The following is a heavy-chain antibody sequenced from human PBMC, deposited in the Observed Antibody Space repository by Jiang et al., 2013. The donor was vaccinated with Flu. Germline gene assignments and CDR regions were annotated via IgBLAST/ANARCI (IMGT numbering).Heavy chain of an antibody. Sequence: SIRSSSYVLGLDPPAPRKGRGVDCDYLLYGSTYYSPSLKSRVTISVDTSKNQFSLKLSSVTAADTAVYYCARGWATYYYYYGMDVWGQGTTVTVSS. CDR1: SIRSSSYV. CDR2: LLYGST. CDR3: ARGWATYYYYYGMDV. D-gene: IGHD6-13*01. J-gene: IGHJ6*02. V-gene: IGHV4-39*07.